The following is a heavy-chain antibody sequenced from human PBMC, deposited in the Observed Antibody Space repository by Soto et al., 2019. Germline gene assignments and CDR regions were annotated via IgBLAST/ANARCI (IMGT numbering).Heavy chain of an antibody. CDR1: GYSFTSYD. Sequence: QVPLVQSGAEVKKPGASVKVSCKASGYSFTSYDMNWVRQAPGQGLEWMGWVNPNSGDTDYAQKFQDRVTMTTDTPIRTAYMGLSTLRSEDTAVYYCARVSFLAPVTGAEIFDFWGQGTRVSVSS. D-gene: IGHD2-21*02. J-gene: IGHJ3*01. V-gene: IGHV1-8*02. CDR3: ARVSFLAPVTGAEIFDF. CDR2: VNPNSGDT.